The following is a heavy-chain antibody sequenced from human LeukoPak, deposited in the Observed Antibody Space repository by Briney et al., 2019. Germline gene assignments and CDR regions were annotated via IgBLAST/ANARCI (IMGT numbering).Heavy chain of an antibody. V-gene: IGHV3-33*01. Sequence: GRSLRLSCAASGFTFSSYGMHWVRQAPGKGLEWVAVIWYDGSNKYYADSVKARFTISRDNSKNTLYLQMNSLRAEDAAVYYCARDNGIQLWNYYYSGMDVWGQGTTVTVSS. J-gene: IGHJ6*02. D-gene: IGHD5-18*01. CDR1: GFTFSSYG. CDR3: ARDNGIQLWNYYYSGMDV. CDR2: IWYDGSNK.